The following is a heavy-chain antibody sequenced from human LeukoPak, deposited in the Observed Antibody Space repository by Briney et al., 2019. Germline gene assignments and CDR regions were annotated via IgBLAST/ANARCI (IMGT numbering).Heavy chain of an antibody. V-gene: IGHV5-51*01. D-gene: IGHD5-18*01. J-gene: IGHJ2*01. CDR2: IYPGDSDT. CDR1: GYSFTSYW. CDR3: ARRSSALGQLWLRWYFDL. Sequence: GESLKISCKSSGYSFTSYWIAWVRQMPGKGLEWMGIIYPGDSDTRYSPSFQGQVTISADKSISTAYLQWSSLKASDTAMYYCARRSSALGQLWLRWYFDLWGRGTLVTVSS.